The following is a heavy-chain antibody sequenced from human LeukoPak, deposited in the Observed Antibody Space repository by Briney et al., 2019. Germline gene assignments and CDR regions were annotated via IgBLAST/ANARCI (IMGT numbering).Heavy chain of an antibody. V-gene: IGHV3-23*01. Sequence: RGSLRLSCSASGFTFNTYAINWVRQAPGKGLEWVSLISGSGDNTYYADSVKGRFTMSRDNSRDMIYLQMGSLRVEDTAVYYCARDGVATNDYWGQGILVAVSS. J-gene: IGHJ4*02. D-gene: IGHD5-12*01. CDR3: ARDGVATNDY. CDR2: ISGSGDNT. CDR1: GFTFNTYA.